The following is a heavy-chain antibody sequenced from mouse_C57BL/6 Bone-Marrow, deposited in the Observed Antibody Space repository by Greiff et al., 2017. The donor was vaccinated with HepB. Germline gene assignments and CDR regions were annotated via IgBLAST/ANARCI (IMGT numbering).Heavy chain of an antibody. CDR2: IYPRSGNT. CDR3: ARGDYYGSRGDFDY. D-gene: IGHD1-1*01. CDR1: GYTFTSYG. J-gene: IGHJ2*01. Sequence: VQLQQSGAELARPGASVKLSCKASGYTFTSYGISWVKQRPGQGLEWIGEIYPRSGNTYYNEKFKGKATLTADKSSSTAYMELRSLTAEDSAVYFCARGDYYGSRGDFDYWGQGTTLTVAS. V-gene: IGHV1-81*01.